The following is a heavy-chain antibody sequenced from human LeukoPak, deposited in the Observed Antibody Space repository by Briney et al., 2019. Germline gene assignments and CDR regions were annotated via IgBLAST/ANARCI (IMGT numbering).Heavy chain of an antibody. Sequence: SETLSLTCTVSGGSISRYNWLWIRQPPGKGLEWIGYIYYSGSTNYNPSLKSRVTISEDTSKNQSSPKVSSVTAADTAVYYCARETSQKGAHYMDVWGKGTTVTISS. V-gene: IGHV4-59*01. CDR1: GGSISRYN. J-gene: IGHJ6*03. CDR3: ARETSQKGAHYMDV. D-gene: IGHD3-16*01. CDR2: IYYSGST.